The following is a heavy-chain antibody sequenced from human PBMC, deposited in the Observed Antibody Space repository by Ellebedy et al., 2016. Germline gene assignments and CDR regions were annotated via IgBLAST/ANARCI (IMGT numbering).Heavy chain of an antibody. Sequence: GGSLRLSCAASGFTFTSYAMHWVRQAPGKGLEWVAVTSYDGSDKYHADSVKGRFTISRDNARDSLSLQMNSLRAEDTAVYYCARDISLRDPGGFDFWGQGTLVTVSS. CDR2: TSYDGSDK. CDR3: ARDISLRDPGGFDF. D-gene: IGHD1-14*01. J-gene: IGHJ4*02. V-gene: IGHV3-30*04. CDR1: GFTFTSYA.